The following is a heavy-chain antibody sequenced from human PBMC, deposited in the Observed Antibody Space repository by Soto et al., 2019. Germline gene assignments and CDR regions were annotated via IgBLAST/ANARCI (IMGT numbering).Heavy chain of an antibody. CDR2: IKSKTDGGTT. D-gene: IGHD5-18*01. Sequence: PGESLKISCATSGFTFSSYAIHWVRQAPGKGLEWVGRIKSKTDGGTTDYAAPVKGRFTISRDDSKNTLYLQMNSLKTEDTAVYYCTTDGKGYSYGYWGQGTLVTVSS. V-gene: IGHV3-15*01. CDR1: GFTFSSYA. CDR3: TTDGKGYSYGY. J-gene: IGHJ4*02.